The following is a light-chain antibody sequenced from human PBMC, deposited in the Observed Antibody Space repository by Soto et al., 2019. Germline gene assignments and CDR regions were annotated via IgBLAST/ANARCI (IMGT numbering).Light chain of an antibody. CDR1: QSVLYSPDNKNY. J-gene: IGKJ4*01. CDR2: WVS. V-gene: IGKV4-1*01. CDR3: QQYYSLPLT. Sequence: DIVVTQSPVSLAVPLGERATINCKSSQSVLYSPDNKNYLAWYQQKPGQPPKLLIYWVSTRASGVPARFNGSGSGTDFTLTISSLQADDVALYYCQQYYSLPLTFGGGTKVENK.